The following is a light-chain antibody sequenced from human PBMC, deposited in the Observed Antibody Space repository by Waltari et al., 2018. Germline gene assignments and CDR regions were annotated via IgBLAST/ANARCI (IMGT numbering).Light chain of an antibody. Sequence: QSALTQPASASGSLGQSITISCTGSGSEFEHYNLFPWYQQYPGKAPKLIIYDGDERPSGVSDRFSGSKSGNTASLTISGLQADDEAEYHCCSYAGGTTFLFGGGTKVTVL. CDR1: GSEFEHYNL. J-gene: IGLJ2*01. CDR2: DGD. V-gene: IGLV2-23*03. CDR3: CSYAGGTTFL.